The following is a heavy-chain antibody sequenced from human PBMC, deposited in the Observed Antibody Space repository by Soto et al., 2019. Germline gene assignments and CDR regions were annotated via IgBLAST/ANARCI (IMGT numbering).Heavy chain of an antibody. CDR1: GGTFSRYT. V-gene: IGHV1-69*13. D-gene: IGHD3-22*01. Sequence: SVKVSCKASGGTFSRYTITWVRQAPGQGLEWMGGITPMFGTPNYAQKFQGRVTITADESTSTAYMELSSLRSEDTAMYYCARDGTLYDSSAYYYLYWGQGTLVTVSS. CDR3: ARDGTLYDSSAYYYLY. CDR2: ITPMFGTP. J-gene: IGHJ4*02.